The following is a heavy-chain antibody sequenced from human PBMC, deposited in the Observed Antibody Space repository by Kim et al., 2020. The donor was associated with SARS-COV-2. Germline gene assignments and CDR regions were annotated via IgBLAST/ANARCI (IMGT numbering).Heavy chain of an antibody. CDR2: ISYDGSNK. D-gene: IGHD3-16*01. J-gene: IGHJ6*03. Sequence: GGSLRLSCAASGFTFSSYGMHWVRQAPGKGLEWVAVISYDGSNKYYADSVKGRFTISRDNSKNTLYLQMNSLRAEDTAVYYCAKDLISVKGYYYYMDVWGKGTTVTVSS. CDR1: GFTFSSYG. V-gene: IGHV3-30*18. CDR3: AKDLISVKGYYYYMDV.